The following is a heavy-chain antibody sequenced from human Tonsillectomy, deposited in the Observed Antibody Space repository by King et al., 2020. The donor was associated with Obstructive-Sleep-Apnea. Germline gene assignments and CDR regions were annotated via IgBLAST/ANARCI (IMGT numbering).Heavy chain of an antibody. V-gene: IGHV3-7*03. D-gene: IGHD3-3*01. CDR3: ARFDDFWSGSYYFYYGMDV. J-gene: IGHJ6*02. CDR2: INQDGREK. CDR1: EFTFSNYW. Sequence: VQLVESGGGLVQPGGSLRLSCGGSEFTFSNYWMSWVRQAPGKGLEWVANINQDGREKYYVDSVKGRFTITRDNAKNSVYLQMNSLKAEDTAVDYVARFDDFWSGSYYFYYGMDVWGQGTTVTVSS.